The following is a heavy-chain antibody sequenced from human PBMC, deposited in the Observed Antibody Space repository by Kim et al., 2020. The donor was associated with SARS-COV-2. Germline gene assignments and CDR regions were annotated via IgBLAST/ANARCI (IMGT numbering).Heavy chain of an antibody. V-gene: IGHV1-18*04. Sequence: ASVKVSCKASGYTFTSYGISWVRQAPGQGLEWMGWISAYNGNTNYAQKLQGRVTMTTDTSTSTAYMELRSLRSDDTAVYYCARETITIFGVVIGGDGMDVWGQGTTVTVSS. D-gene: IGHD3-3*01. J-gene: IGHJ6*02. CDR2: ISAYNGNT. CDR3: ARETITIFGVVIGGDGMDV. CDR1: GYTFTSYG.